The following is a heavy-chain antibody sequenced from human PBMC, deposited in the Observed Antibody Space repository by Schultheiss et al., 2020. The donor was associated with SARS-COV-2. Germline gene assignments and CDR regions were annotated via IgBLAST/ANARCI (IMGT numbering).Heavy chain of an antibody. CDR2: INHSGST. D-gene: IGHD2-15*01. CDR1: GGSFSGYY. Sequence: SETLSLTCAVYGGSFSGYYWSWIRQPPGKGLEWIGEINHSGSTNYNPSLKSRVTISVDTSKNQFSLKLSSVTAADTAVYYCARVGCSGGSCYSGLDWFDPWGQGTLVTVSS. CDR3: ARVGCSGGSCYSGLDWFDP. J-gene: IGHJ5*02. V-gene: IGHV4-34*01.